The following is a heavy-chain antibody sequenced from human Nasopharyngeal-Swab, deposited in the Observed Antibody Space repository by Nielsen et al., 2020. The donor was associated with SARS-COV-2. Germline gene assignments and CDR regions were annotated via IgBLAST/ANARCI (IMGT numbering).Heavy chain of an antibody. CDR2: IYPGDSDT. Sequence: GESLKIPCQGPGYIFANYWIGWVRQMPGKGLEWMGIIYPGDSDTRYSPSFPGQVTISADKSISTAYLQWSSLKASDTAMYYCARHYYDSSARVGGMDVWGQGTTVTVSS. D-gene: IGHD3-22*01. V-gene: IGHV5-51*01. CDR3: ARHYYDSSARVGGMDV. J-gene: IGHJ6*02. CDR1: GYIFANYW.